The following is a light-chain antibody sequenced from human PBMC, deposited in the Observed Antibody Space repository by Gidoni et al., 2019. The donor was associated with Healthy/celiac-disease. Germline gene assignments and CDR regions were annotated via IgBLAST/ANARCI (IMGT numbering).Light chain of an antibody. J-gene: IGKJ5*01. CDR2: ATS. CDR1: QSISSY. Sequence: DIQMTKSQSSLSASVGDRVTITCRASQSISSYLNWYQQKPGKAPKLLIYATSSLQSGVPSRFSGSGSGTDFTLTISSLQPEDFATYYCQQSYSTLRITFGQGTRLEIK. V-gene: IGKV1-39*01. CDR3: QQSYSTLRIT.